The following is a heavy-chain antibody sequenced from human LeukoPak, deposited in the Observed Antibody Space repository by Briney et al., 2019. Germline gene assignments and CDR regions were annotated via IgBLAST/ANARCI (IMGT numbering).Heavy chain of an antibody. J-gene: IGHJ4*02. D-gene: IGHD3-22*01. Sequence: GGSLRLSCAASGFTFSSYAMSWVRQAPGKGLVWVSRINSDGSSTSYADSVKGRFTISRDNAKNTLYLQMHSLRAEDTAVYYCARGGLYYYDSSGPRGDYWGQGTLVTVSS. CDR2: INSDGSST. CDR3: ARGGLYYYDSSGPRGDY. CDR1: GFTFSSYA. V-gene: IGHV3-74*01.